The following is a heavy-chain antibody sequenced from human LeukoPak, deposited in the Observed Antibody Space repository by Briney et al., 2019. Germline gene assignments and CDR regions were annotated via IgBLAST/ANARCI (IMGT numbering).Heavy chain of an antibody. D-gene: IGHD3-22*01. Sequence: QPGGSLRLSCAASGFTFSSYEMNWVRQAPGKGLEWVSYISSSGSTIYYADSVKGRFTISRDNAKNSLYLQMNSLRAEDTAVYYCARHKRYYYDSSGCYYRKFDYWGQGTLVTVSS. CDR3: ARHKRYYYDSSGCYYRKFDY. CDR2: ISSSGSTI. J-gene: IGHJ4*02. V-gene: IGHV3-48*03. CDR1: GFTFSSYE.